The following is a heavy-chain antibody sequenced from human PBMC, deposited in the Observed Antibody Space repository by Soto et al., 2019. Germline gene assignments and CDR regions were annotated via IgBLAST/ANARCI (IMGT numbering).Heavy chain of an antibody. CDR2: FDPEDGET. V-gene: IGHV1-24*01. J-gene: IGHJ4*02. CDR3: ATDWSIFGVVTPLEY. D-gene: IGHD3-3*01. CDR1: GYTLTELS. Sequence: GASVKVSCKVSGYTLTELSMHWVRQAPGKGLEWMGGFDPEDGETIYAQKFQGRVTMTEDTSTDTAYIELSSLRSEDTAVYYCATDWSIFGVVTPLEYWGQGTLVTVSS.